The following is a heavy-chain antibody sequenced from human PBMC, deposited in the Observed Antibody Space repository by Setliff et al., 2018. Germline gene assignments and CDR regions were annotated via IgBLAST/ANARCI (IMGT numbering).Heavy chain of an antibody. D-gene: IGHD1-26*01. CDR3: ARVGPLTDDAFDI. V-gene: IGHV5-51*01. CDR2: IYPADSDT. CDR1: GYTFTNYW. Sequence: GASLKISCKGSGYTFTNYWIAWVRQMPGKGLEYMGIIYPADSDTTYSPSFQGQVTISADKSINTAYLQWSSLKASDTAIYYCARVGPLTDDAFDIGGQGTMVTVS. J-gene: IGHJ3*02.